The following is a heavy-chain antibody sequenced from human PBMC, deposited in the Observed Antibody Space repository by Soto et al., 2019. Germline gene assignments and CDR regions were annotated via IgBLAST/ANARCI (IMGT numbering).Heavy chain of an antibody. V-gene: IGHV3-21*01. CDR2: ISSSSSYI. J-gene: IGHJ4*02. D-gene: IGHD3-10*01. CDR1: GFTFSSYS. Sequence: EVQLVESGGGLVKPGGSMRLSCAASGFTFSSYSMNWVRQAPGKGLEWVSSISSSSSYIYYADSVKGRFTISRDNXKNSLYLQMNSLRAEDTAVYYCAREDAMVRGVIDYWGQGTLVTVSS. CDR3: AREDAMVRGVIDY.